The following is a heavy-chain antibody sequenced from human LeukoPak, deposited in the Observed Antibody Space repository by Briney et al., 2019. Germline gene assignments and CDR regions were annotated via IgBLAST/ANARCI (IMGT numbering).Heavy chain of an antibody. V-gene: IGHV4-30-4*08. D-gene: IGHD5-12*01. Sequence: SSETLSLTCTVSGGSISSGDYYWSWIRQPPGKGLEWIGYIYYSGSTYYNPSLKSRVTISVNTSENQFSLRLSSVTAADTAVYSCARLPFNSGYEYFDYWGQGTLVTVSS. CDR2: IYYSGST. CDR1: GGSISSGDYY. J-gene: IGHJ4*02. CDR3: ARLPFNSGYEYFDY.